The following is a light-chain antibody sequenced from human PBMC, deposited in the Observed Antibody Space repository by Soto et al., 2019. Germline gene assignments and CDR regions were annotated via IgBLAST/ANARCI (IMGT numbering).Light chain of an antibody. CDR2: GAS. J-gene: IGKJ1*01. V-gene: IGKV3-20*01. CDR3: KQYTDLPRT. Sequence: SQSVSNNYLAWYQQKPGQAHRLLIYGASNRATGIPDRFSGSGSGTDFTLTIRRLEPEDFAVYYCKQYTDLPRTFGQGTKVDIK. CDR1: QSVSNNY.